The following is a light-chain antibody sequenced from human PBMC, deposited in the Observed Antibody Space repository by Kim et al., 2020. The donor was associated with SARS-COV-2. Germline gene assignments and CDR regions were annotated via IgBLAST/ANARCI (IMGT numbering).Light chain of an antibody. CDR3: AAWDESLTGPGV. Sequence: QSVLTQPPSASGAHGQRVTISCSGSSSNIGSNYIYWYQQLPGTAPKLLIYRNNQRPSGVHDRFSASKSGTSASLAISGLRSEDESVYYCAAWDESLTGPGVFGGGTQLTVL. CDR1: SSNIGSNY. J-gene: IGLJ3*02. V-gene: IGLV1-47*01. CDR2: RNN.